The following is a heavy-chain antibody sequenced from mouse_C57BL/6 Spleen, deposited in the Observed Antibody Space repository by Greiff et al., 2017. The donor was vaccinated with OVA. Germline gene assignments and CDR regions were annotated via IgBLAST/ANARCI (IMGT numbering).Heavy chain of an antibody. CDR3: ARSEGRRDYFDY. J-gene: IGHJ2*01. CDR1: GYTFTSYW. D-gene: IGHD3-3*01. Sequence: VQLQQPGAELVMPGASVKLSCKASGYTFTSYWMHWVKQRPGQGLEWIGAIDPSDSYTNYNQKFKGKFTLTVDKSSSTAYMQLSSLTSEDSAVYYCARSEGRRDYFDYWGQGTTLTVSS. CDR2: IDPSDSYT. V-gene: IGHV1-69*01.